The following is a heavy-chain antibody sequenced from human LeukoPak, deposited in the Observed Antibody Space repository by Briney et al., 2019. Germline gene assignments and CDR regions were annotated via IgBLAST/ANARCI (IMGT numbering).Heavy chain of an antibody. V-gene: IGHV6-1*01. CDR2: TYYRSKWYN. D-gene: IGHD3-3*01. CDR1: GDSVSSNSAA. J-gene: IGHJ4*02. Sequence: SQTLSLTCAISGDSVSSNSAAWNWIRQSPSRGLEWLGRTYYRSKWYNDYAVSVKSRITINPDTSKNQFSLQLKSVDPEDTAVYYCARDYDFWSGYYFFFDYWGQGTLVTVSS. CDR3: ARDYDFWSGYYFFFDY.